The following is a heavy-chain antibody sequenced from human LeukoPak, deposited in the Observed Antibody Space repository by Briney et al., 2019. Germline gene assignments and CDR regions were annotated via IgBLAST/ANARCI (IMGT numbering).Heavy chain of an antibody. CDR1: GGSISSYY. CDR2: IYYSGST. J-gene: IGHJ2*01. CDR3: ARHTSYYDSSGYPSYWYFDL. Sequence: SETLSLTCTVSGGSISSYYWSWIRQPPGKGLEWIGYIYYSGSTNYNPSLKSRVTISVDTSKNQFSLKLSSVTAADTAVYYCARHTSYYDSSGYPSYWYFDLWGHGTLVTVSS. V-gene: IGHV4-59*08. D-gene: IGHD3-22*01.